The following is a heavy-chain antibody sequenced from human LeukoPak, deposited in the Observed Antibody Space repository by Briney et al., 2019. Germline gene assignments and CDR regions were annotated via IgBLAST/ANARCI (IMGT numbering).Heavy chain of an antibody. D-gene: IGHD3-16*02. Sequence: EGSLRLSCAASGFTFSSYSMSWVRQAPGKGLEWVSLINNGGSTYYADSVKGRFTISRDNSKNTVYVQMNSLRVDDTAVYYCARGSYDNVWGSYRESIDYWGQGTLVTVSS. J-gene: IGHJ4*02. V-gene: IGHV3-66*02. CDR3: ARGSYDNVWGSYRESIDY. CDR2: INNGGST. CDR1: GFTFSSYS.